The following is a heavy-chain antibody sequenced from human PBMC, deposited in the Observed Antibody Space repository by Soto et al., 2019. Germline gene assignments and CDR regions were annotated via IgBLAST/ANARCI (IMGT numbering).Heavy chain of an antibody. D-gene: IGHD3-10*01. Sequence: VQLVESGGGVVQPGRSLRLSCAASGFTFGSYAMHWVRQAPGKGLEWVALIWYDGGNEYYADSVKGRFTISRDNSKNMLYLQMSSLRAEDTAVYYCARGDFYGSGSSLDYWGQGTLVTVSS. CDR1: GFTFGSYA. V-gene: IGHV3-33*01. J-gene: IGHJ4*02. CDR3: ARGDFYGSGSSLDY. CDR2: IWYDGGNE.